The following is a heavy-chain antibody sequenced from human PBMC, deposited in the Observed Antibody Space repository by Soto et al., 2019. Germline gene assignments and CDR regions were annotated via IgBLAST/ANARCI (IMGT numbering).Heavy chain of an antibody. CDR3: ASVLEEWGRPRVI. CDR1: ESTLSSHW. Sequence: EVQLVESGGGLVQPEGSLRLSCTASESTLSSHWMHWVRQAPGKGLVWVSRINSDGSSTTYADSVKGRFTISRDNAKYTMYLQVTSLRAEDTAVYYCASVLEEWGRPRVIWGQGTLVTVSS. V-gene: IGHV3-74*03. CDR2: INSDGSST. D-gene: IGHD3-16*01. J-gene: IGHJ3*02.